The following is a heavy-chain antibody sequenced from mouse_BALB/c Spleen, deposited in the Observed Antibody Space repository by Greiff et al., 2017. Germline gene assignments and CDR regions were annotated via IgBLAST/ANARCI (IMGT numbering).Heavy chain of an antibody. CDR3: ARPRDYYYFDY. J-gene: IGHJ2*01. CDR1: GFTFSSYT. V-gene: IGHV5-12-2*01. D-gene: IGHD1-1*01. CDR2: ISNGGGST. Sequence: EVKLMESGGGLVQPGGSLKLSCAASGFTFSSYTMSWVRQTPEKRLEWVAYISNGGGSTYYPDTVKGRFTISRDNAKNTLYLQMSSLKSEDTAMYYCARPRDYYYFDYWGQGTTLTVSS.